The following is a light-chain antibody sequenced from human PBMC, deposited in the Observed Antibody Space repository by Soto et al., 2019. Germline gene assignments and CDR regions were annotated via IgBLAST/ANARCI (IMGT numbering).Light chain of an antibody. Sequence: EIVLTQSPATLSLSPGERGTLSCRASQSVSSHLAWYQQKPGQAPRLLIYDASQRPTGIPARFSGSGSGTDFTLTISSLEPEDSAVYYCQQRSDRLPITFGQGTRLEIK. J-gene: IGKJ5*01. CDR1: QSVSSH. V-gene: IGKV3-11*01. CDR3: QQRSDRLPIT. CDR2: DAS.